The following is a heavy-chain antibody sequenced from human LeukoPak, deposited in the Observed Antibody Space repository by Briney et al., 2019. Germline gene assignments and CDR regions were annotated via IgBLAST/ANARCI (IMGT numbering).Heavy chain of an antibody. J-gene: IGHJ4*02. Sequence: GGSLRLSCAASGFTFSSYSMNWVRQAPGEGPEWVSAMSGSGGMTYSADSVKGRFTISRDNSKDTLYLQMNSLRAEDTAIYYCAKGPFFYYDASGYNYFDSWGQGTLVTVSS. CDR2: MSGSGGMT. CDR3: AKGPFFYYDASGYNYFDS. CDR1: GFTFSSYS. V-gene: IGHV3-23*01. D-gene: IGHD3-22*01.